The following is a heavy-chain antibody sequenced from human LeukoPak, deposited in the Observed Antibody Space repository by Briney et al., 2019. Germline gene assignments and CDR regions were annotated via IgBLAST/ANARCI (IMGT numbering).Heavy chain of an antibody. D-gene: IGHD3-16*01. CDR2: ISSSSSYT. V-gene: IGHV3-11*06. J-gene: IGHJ3*02. Sequence: GGSLRLSCAASGFTFSDSYMSWIRQAPGKGLEWVSYISSSSSYTNYADSVKGRFTISRDNAKNSLYLQMNSLRAEDTAVYYCASTYGPIDIWGQGTMVTVSS. CDR3: ASTYGPIDI. CDR1: GFTFSDSY.